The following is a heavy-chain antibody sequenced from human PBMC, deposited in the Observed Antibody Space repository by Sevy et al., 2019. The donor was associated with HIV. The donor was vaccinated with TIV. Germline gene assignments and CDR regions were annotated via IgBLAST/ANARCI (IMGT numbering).Heavy chain of an antibody. D-gene: IGHD3-10*01. Sequence: ASVKVSCKASGYTFTSYGISWVRQAPGQGLEWMGWISAYNGNTNYAQKLQGRVTMTTDTSTSTAYMELRSLRSDDTAVYYCAREHYGSGSSGYYYYMDVWGKGTRSPSP. V-gene: IGHV1-18*04. J-gene: IGHJ6*03. CDR3: AREHYGSGSSGYYYYMDV. CDR1: GYTFTSYG. CDR2: ISAYNGNT.